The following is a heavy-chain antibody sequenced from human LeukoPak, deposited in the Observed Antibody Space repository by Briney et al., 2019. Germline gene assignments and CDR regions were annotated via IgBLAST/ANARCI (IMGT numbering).Heavy chain of an antibody. CDR1: GFTFSSYA. CDR3: AKEGYSGYDAFDI. V-gene: IGHV3-23*01. J-gene: IGHJ3*02. CDR2: IIGTGGST. D-gene: IGHD5-12*01. Sequence: GGSLRLFCAAHGFTFSSYAMGWVRQARGEGLAWVSEIIGTGGSTNYADSVKRRFTISRDNSKNTLFFQMNSLRAEDTAVYYCAKEGYSGYDAFDIWGQGTMVTVSS.